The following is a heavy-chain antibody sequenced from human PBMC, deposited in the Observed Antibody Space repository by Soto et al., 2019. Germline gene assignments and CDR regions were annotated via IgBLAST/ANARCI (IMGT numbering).Heavy chain of an antibody. CDR1: GGSISSGGYY. CDR3: ARETTMVREGNWFDP. Sequence: SETLSLTCTVSGGSISSGGYYWSWIRQHPGKGLEWIGYIYYSGSTYYNPSLKSRVTISVDTSKNQFSLKLSSVTAADTAVYYCARETTMVREGNWFDPWGQGTLVTVPQ. CDR2: IYYSGST. J-gene: IGHJ5*02. D-gene: IGHD3-10*01. V-gene: IGHV4-31*03.